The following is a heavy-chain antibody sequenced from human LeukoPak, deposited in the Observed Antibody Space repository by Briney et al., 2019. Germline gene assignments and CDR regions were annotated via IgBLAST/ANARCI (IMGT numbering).Heavy chain of an antibody. CDR1: GYTFTGYY. CDR2: INPNSGGA. D-gene: IGHD5-12*01. J-gene: IGHJ4*02. V-gene: IGHV1-2*02. CDR3: AASYSGYDSLDY. Sequence: ASVKVSCKASGYTFTGYYMHWVRQAPGQGLEWMGWINPNSGGANYAQKFQERVTITRDMSTSTAYMELSSLRSEDTAVYYCAASYSGYDSLDYWGQGTLVTVSS.